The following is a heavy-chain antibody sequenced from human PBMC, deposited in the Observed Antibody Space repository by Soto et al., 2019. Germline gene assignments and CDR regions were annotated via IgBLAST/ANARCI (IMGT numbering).Heavy chain of an antibody. V-gene: IGHV3-74*01. CDR1: GFTFNSYW. CDR2: LNSDGSSK. J-gene: IGHJ6*02. CDR3: ARGLKNYYAMDV. D-gene: IGHD3-16*01. Sequence: VQLVESGGGLVQPGGSLRLSCAASGFTFNSYWMHWVRQAPGKGLVWVSRLNSDGSSKYYGDSMKGRFTISRDNAENTVYLQMNSLRDDDTAVYFCARGLKNYYAMDVWGQGTTVTVSS.